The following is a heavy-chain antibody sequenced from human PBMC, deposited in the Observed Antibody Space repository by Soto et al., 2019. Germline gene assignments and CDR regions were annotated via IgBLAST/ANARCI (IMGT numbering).Heavy chain of an antibody. Sequence: GGSLRLSCVASGFTFSSYAMSWVRQAPGKGLEWVSAISGSGGSTYYADSVKGRFTISRDNSKNTLYLQMNSLRAEDTAVYYCAKVSVVRGGFDYWGQGTLVTVSS. CDR3: AKVSVVRGGFDY. D-gene: IGHD3-10*02. CDR1: GFTFSSYA. V-gene: IGHV3-23*01. CDR2: ISGSGGST. J-gene: IGHJ4*02.